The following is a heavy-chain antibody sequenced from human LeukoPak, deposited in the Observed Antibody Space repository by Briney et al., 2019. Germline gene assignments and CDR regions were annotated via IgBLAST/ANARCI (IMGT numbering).Heavy chain of an antibody. J-gene: IGHJ4*02. V-gene: IGHV4-34*01. CDR2: INHSGST. D-gene: IGHD3-9*01. CDR3: ARGGILTGYPRPFDY. CDR1: GGSFSGYY. Sequence: SETLSLTCPVYGGSFSGYYWSWIRQPPGKGLEWIGEINHSGSTNYNPSLKSRVTISVDTSKNQFSLKLSSVTAADTAVYYCARGGILTGYPRPFDYWGQGTLVTVSS.